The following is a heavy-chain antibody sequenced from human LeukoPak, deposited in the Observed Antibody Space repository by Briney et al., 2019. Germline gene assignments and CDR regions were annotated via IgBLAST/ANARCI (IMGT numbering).Heavy chain of an antibody. CDR2: ISSNGGST. D-gene: IGHD2-21*02. Sequence: GGSLRLSCAASGFTFSSYAMHWVRQAPGKGLEYVSAISSNGGSTYYANSVKGRFTISRDNSKNTLYLQMGSLRAEDMAVYYYARSVVVTANLDYWGQGTLVTVSS. V-gene: IGHV3-64*01. CDR1: GFTFSSYA. CDR3: ARSVVVTANLDY. J-gene: IGHJ4*02.